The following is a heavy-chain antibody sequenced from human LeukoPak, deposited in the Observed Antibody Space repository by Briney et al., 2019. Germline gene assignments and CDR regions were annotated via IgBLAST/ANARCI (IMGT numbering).Heavy chain of an antibody. CDR3: ARVVKDYDILTGYFPAHFDY. J-gene: IGHJ4*02. V-gene: IGHV4-34*01. D-gene: IGHD3-9*01. CDR2: IYYSGST. Sequence: PSETLSLTCAVYGGSFSDYYWGWIRQPPGKGLEWIGSIYYSGSTYYNPSLKSRVTISVDTSKNQFSLKLSSVTAADTAVYYCARVVKDYDILTGYFPAHFDYWGQGTLVTVSS. CDR1: GGSFSDYY.